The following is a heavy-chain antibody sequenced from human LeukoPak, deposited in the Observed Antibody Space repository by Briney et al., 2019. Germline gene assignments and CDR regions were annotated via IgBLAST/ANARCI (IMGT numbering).Heavy chain of an antibody. Sequence: PGGSLRLSCAASGFTFSSYSMTWVRQAPGKGLEWVSYISSSSSTIYYADSVKGRFTISRDNAKNSLYLQMNSLRAEDTAVYYCARQNYDILTGFDYWGQGTLVTVSS. CDR1: GFTFSSYS. CDR3: ARQNYDILTGFDY. J-gene: IGHJ4*02. CDR2: ISSSSSTI. D-gene: IGHD3-9*01. V-gene: IGHV3-48*01.